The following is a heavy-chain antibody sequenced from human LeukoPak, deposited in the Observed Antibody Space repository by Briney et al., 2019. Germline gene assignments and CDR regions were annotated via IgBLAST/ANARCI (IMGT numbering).Heavy chain of an antibody. CDR2: VIPIFGTA. CDR3: ARLLPGGGKAFDF. CDR1: GGTFSSYA. Sequence: ASVKVSCKASGGTFSSYAISWVRQAPGQGLEWMGGVIPIFGTANYAQKFQGRVTITADESTSTAYMELSSLRSEDTAVYYCARLLPGGGKAFDFWGQETMVTVSS. J-gene: IGHJ3*01. D-gene: IGHD4-23*01. V-gene: IGHV1-69*13.